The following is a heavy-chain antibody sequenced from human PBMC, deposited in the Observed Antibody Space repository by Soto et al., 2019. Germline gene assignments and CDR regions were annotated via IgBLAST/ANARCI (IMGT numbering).Heavy chain of an antibody. CDR2: ISSSSSTI. Sequence: GGSLRLSCAASGFTFSSYSMNWVRQAPGKGLEWVSYISSSSSTIYYADSVKGRFTISRDNAKNSLYLQMNSLRDEDTAVYYCARDRTTVTTFYASYYYSMDVWGQGTTVTVSS. V-gene: IGHV3-48*02. CDR3: ARDRTTVTTFYASYYYSMDV. D-gene: IGHD4-17*01. J-gene: IGHJ6*02. CDR1: GFTFSSYS.